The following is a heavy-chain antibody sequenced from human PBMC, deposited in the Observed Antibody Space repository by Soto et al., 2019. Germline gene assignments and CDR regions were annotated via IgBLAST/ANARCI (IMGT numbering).Heavy chain of an antibody. Sequence: QVQLVQSGAAVKKLGASVKVSCKASGYTFSSYFISWVRQAPGQGLEWMGWISAYNGNTNDAKNLPGRVTMTTDTSKSTAYMELRSLRSDDTAVYYCARDLPPVDYWGQGTLVTVSS. CDR2: ISAYNGNT. CDR3: ARDLPPVDY. V-gene: IGHV1-18*01. CDR1: GYTFSSYF. J-gene: IGHJ4*02.